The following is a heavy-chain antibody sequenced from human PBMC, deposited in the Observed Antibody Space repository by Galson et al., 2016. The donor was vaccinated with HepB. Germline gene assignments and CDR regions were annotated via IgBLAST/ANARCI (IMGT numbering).Heavy chain of an antibody. CDR1: GDSMTRNW. CDR2: VSHTGRT. CDR3: ARHKVSATEGGFDA. D-gene: IGHD6-13*01. Sequence: ETLSLTCAVSGDSMTRNWWSWVRQPPGMGPEWIGEVSHTGRTNYKSSLESRVTISIDTSKKQFSLKLTSVTAADTAVYYCARHKVSATEGGFDAWGQGTLVTVSS. J-gene: IGHJ5*02. V-gene: IGHV4-4*02.